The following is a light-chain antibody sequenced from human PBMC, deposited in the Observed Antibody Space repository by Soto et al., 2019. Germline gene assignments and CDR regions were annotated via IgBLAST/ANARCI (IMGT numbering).Light chain of an antibody. CDR1: QGIGVY. V-gene: IGKV1-27*01. CDR3: QKYNSAPLT. Sequence: DIQMTQSPSSLSASLGDRVAITCRASQGIGVYLAWFQQKPGKVPKLLIYAASTLQSGVPSRFSGSGSGTDFTLTITSLQPEDVATYYCQKYNSAPLTFGGGTKVDIK. CDR2: AAS. J-gene: IGKJ4*01.